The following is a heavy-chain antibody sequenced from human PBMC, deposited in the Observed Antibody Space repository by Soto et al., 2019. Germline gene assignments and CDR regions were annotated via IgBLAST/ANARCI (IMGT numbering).Heavy chain of an antibody. D-gene: IGHD2-15*01. V-gene: IGHV4-59*08. CDR1: GGSISSYY. CDR3: ARARGARYFDY. CDR2: IYYSGST. J-gene: IGHJ4*02. Sequence: SETLSLTCTVSGGSISSYYWSWIRQPPGKGLEWIGYIYYSGSTNYNPSLKSRVTISVDTSKNQFSLKLSSVTAADTAVYHCARARGARYFDYWGQGTLVTVS.